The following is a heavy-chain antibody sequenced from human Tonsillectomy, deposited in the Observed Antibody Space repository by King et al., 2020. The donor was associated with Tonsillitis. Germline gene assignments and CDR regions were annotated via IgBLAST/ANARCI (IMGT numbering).Heavy chain of an antibody. CDR2: ISYDGSNK. CDR3: AKDVIGEWELIDY. D-gene: IGHD1-26*01. V-gene: IGHV3-30*18. CDR1: GFTFSSYG. Sequence: VQLVESGGGVVQPGRSLRLSCAASGFTFSSYGMHWVRQAPGKGLEWVAVISYDGSNKYYADSVKGRFTISRDKSKNTLYLQMNSLRAEDTAVYYCAKDVIGEWELIDYWGQGTLVTVSS. J-gene: IGHJ4*02.